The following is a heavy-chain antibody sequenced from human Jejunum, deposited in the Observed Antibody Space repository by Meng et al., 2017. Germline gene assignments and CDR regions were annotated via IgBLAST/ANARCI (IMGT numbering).Heavy chain of an antibody. CDR1: GFTFSMYA. CDR3: AKAEYNSGGSDY. CDR2: VTGSVVTTT. D-gene: IGHD6-19*01. Sequence: GESLKISCAASGFTFSMYAMSWVRQAPGMGLEWVSTVTGSVVTTTYYADSVKGRFTISRDNSGNILYLQMNSLTADDTAVYYCAKAEYNSGGSDYWGQGVPVTVSS. J-gene: IGHJ4*02. V-gene: IGHV3-23*01.